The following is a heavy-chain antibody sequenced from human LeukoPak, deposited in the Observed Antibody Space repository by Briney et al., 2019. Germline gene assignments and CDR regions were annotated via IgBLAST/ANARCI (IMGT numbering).Heavy chain of an antibody. V-gene: IGHV3-7*01. D-gene: IGHD3-10*01. CDR3: ARGLIRGNWFDP. Sequence: GGSLRLSCAASGFTFTNYWMSWVRQAPGKGLEWVASIRPDGSEKYYVDSVKGRFTISRDNAKNSLYLQMNSLRAEDTAVYYCARGLIRGNWFDPWGQGTLVTVSS. CDR1: GFTFTNYW. J-gene: IGHJ5*02. CDR2: IRPDGSEK.